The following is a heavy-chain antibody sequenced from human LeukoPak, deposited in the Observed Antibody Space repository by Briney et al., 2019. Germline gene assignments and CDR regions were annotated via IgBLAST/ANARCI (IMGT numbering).Heavy chain of an antibody. CDR3: SRSVTTSYYYYGMDV. J-gene: IGHJ6*02. CDR1: GVFMSRSSDD. V-gene: IGHV4-39*01. CDR2: IYYSGLT. D-gene: IGHD3-3*01. Sequence: PSETLSLTCSVSGVFMSRSSDDWAWIRQPPGKGLEWMGRIYYSGLTFYNESFKSRVTISRDTSKAQFSLMLSSVTAADTAVYYCSRSVTTSYYYYGMDVWGQGTTVTVSS.